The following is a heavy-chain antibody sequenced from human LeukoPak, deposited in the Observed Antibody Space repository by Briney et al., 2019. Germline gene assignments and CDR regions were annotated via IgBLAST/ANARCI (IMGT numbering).Heavy chain of an antibody. CDR3: AREYGDYDSYFYGLDV. Sequence: GGSLRLSCVASGLTFSTYSMNWVRQAPGKGLEWVSSSSSGSDSVYYADSVKGRFTISRDDAKNSLYLQMNSLRAEDTAVYYCAREYGDYDSYFYGLDVWGQGTTVTVSS. J-gene: IGHJ6*02. CDR2: SSSGSDSV. V-gene: IGHV3-21*01. CDR1: GLTFSTYS. D-gene: IGHD4-17*01.